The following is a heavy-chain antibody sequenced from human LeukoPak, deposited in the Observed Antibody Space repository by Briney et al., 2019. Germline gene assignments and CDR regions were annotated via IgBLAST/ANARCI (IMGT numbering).Heavy chain of an antibody. CDR2: ISGSGGGT. Sequence: GGSLRLSCAVSGITLSNYGMSWVRQAPGKGLEWVAGISGSGGGTNYADAVKGRFTISRDNRKNTLRLQMNSLRAEDTAVYFCAKRGVVIRVILVGFHKEAYYFDSWGQGALVIVSS. CDR3: AKRGVVIRVILVGFHKEAYYFDS. V-gene: IGHV3-23*01. CDR1: GITLSNYG. D-gene: IGHD3-22*01. J-gene: IGHJ4*02.